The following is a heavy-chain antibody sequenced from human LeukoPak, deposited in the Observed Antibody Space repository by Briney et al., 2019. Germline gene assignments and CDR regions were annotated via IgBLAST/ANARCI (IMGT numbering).Heavy chain of an antibody. Sequence: SETLSLTCAVYGGSFSGYYWSWIRQPPGKGLEWIGEINHSGSTNYNPSFKSRVTISVDTSKNQFSLKLSSVTAADTAVYYCARGRQQLVTWGQGTLVTVSS. J-gene: IGHJ5*02. CDR3: ARGRQQLVT. CDR1: GGSFSGYY. CDR2: INHSGST. V-gene: IGHV4-34*01. D-gene: IGHD6-6*01.